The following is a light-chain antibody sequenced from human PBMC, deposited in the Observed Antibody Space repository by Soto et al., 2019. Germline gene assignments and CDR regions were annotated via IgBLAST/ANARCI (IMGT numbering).Light chain of an antibody. CDR3: QSHDSSLSGYV. V-gene: IGLV1-40*01. CDR2: ENN. CDR1: SSNIGAGYE. Sequence: QSVLTQPPSVSEAPGQRVTISCTGSSSNIGAGYEAHWYQQVPGTAPKVLIYENNNRPSGVPDRFSGSKSGTSASLAITGLQAEDEAEYCQSHDSSLSGYVFGTGTKLTVL. J-gene: IGLJ1*01.